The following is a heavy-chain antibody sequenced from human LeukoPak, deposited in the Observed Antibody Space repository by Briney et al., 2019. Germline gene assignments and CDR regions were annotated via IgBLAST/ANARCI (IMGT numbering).Heavy chain of an antibody. CDR3: AKDLDQYGSGSYYHYGMDV. V-gene: IGHV3-30*18. CDR1: GFTFSSYG. Sequence: GRSLRLSCAASGFTFSSYGMHWVRQAPGKGLEWVAVLSYDGSNKYYADSVKGRFTISRDNSKNTLYLQMNSLRAEDTAVYYCAKDLDQYGSGSYYHYGMDVWGQGTTVTVSS. CDR2: LSYDGSNK. J-gene: IGHJ6*02. D-gene: IGHD3-10*01.